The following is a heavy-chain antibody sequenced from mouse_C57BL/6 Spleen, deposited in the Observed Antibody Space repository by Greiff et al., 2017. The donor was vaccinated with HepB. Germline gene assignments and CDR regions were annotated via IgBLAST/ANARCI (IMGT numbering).Heavy chain of an antibody. CDR3: ARNYGSSHYYAMDY. CDR1: GFTFSSYT. CDR2: ISDGGSYT. D-gene: IGHD1-1*01. J-gene: IGHJ4*01. V-gene: IGHV5-4*03. Sequence: EVKVVESGGGLVKPGGSLKLSCAASGFTFSSYTMSWVRQTPEKRLEWVATISDGGSYTYYPDNVKGRFTISRDNAKNNLYLQMSHLKSEDTAMYYCARNYGSSHYYAMDYWGQGTSVTVSS.